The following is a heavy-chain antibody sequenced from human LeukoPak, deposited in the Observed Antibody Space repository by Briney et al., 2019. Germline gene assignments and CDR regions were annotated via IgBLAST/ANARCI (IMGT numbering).Heavy chain of an antibody. Sequence: GGSLTLSCAASRWTFRSYGMHWFRQAPGKGLEWVALISFDGGKKYYADSVKGRFTISRDNSKNTLYLQMNSLIPDDTAVYYCAKGRQEWWTFDALDIWGQGTMVTVSS. D-gene: IGHD2-8*01. V-gene: IGHV3-30*18. CDR3: AKGRQEWWTFDALDI. CDR1: RWTFRSYG. CDR2: ISFDGGKK. J-gene: IGHJ3*02.